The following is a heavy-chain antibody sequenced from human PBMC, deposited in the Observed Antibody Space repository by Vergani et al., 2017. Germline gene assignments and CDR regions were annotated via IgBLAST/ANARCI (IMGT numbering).Heavy chain of an antibody. J-gene: IGHJ3*02. CDR2: IYWDDDK. Sequence: QITLKESGPTLVKPTQTLTLTCTFSGFSLSTSGVGVGWIRQPPGKALEWLALIYWDDDKRYSPSLKSRLTITKDTSKNQVVLTMTNMDPVDTATYYCSYGSGRYYPDAFDIWGQGTMVTVSS. CDR3: SYGSGRYYPDAFDI. V-gene: IGHV2-5*02. D-gene: IGHD3-10*01. CDR1: GFSLSTSGVG.